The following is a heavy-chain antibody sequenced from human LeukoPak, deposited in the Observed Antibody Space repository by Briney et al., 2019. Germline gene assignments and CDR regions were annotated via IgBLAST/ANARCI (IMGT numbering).Heavy chain of an antibody. CDR2: ISGSGHDI. CDR3: ARAPSDY. V-gene: IGHV3-11*04. Sequence: GGSLRLSCAASGFTFSDSYMSWIRQAPGKGLEYLSYISGSGHDIMYADSVRGRFTISRDNARNSLYLQMNSLRAEDTAVYYCARAPSDYWGQGTLVTVSS. J-gene: IGHJ4*02. CDR1: GFTFSDSY.